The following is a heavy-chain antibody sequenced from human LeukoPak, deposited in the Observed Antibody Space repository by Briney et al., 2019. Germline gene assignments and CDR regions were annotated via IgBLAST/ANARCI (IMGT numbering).Heavy chain of an antibody. CDR2: IRYDGSNK. V-gene: IGHV3-30*02. D-gene: IGHD2-8*02. J-gene: IGHJ6*03. CDR3: ARGWDIVLVVYAYMDV. CDR1: GFTFSSYG. Sequence: GGSLRLSCAASGFTFSSYGMHWVRQAPGKGLEWVAFIRYDGSNKYYAHCVKGRFTISTDNSKNTPYLQMNSLRGEDTAVYYWARGWDIVLVVYAYMDVWGKGTTVTVSS.